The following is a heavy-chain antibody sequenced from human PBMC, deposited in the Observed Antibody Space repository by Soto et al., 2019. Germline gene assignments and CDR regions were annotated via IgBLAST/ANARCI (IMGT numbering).Heavy chain of an antibody. V-gene: IGHV3-15*01. CDR3: TTNPLLIDYSAVAGTLGWYFDL. D-gene: IGHD6-19*01. J-gene: IGHJ2*01. CDR1: GFTFSNAW. Sequence: GGSLRLSCAAYGFTFSNAWMSWVRQAPGKGLEWVGRIKSKTDGGPTDYAAPVKGRFTISRDDSKNTLFLQMNSLKTEDTAVYYCTTNPLLIDYSAVAGTLGWYFDLLGRGTLVTVSS. CDR2: IKSKTDGGPT.